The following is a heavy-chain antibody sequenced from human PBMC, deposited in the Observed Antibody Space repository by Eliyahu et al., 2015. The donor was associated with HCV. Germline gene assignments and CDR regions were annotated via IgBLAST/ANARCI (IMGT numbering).Heavy chain of an antibody. CDR3: ARDRNYYDRSWGLDWFDP. CDR2: IYYSGST. J-gene: IGHJ5*02. V-gene: IGHV4-31*02. Sequence: LEWIGYIYYSGSTYYNPSLKSRITISADRSKNQFSLKLTSVTAADTAVYYCARDRNYYDRSWGLDWFDPWGQGTLVTVSS. D-gene: IGHD3-22*01.